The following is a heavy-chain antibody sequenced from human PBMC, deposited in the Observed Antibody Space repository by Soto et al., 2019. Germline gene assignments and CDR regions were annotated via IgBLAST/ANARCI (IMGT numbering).Heavy chain of an antibody. D-gene: IGHD2-15*01. CDR2: IYYSGST. CDR3: ARGESFRYCSGGSCNYYYYYYGMDV. V-gene: IGHV4-30-4*01. J-gene: IGHJ6*02. Sequence: SETLSLTXTVSGGSISSGDYYWSWIRQPPGKDLEWIGYIYYSGSTYYNPSLKSRVTISVDTSKIQFSLKLSSVTAADTAVYYCARGESFRYCSGGSCNYYYYYYGMDVWGQGTTVTVSS. CDR1: GGSISSGDYY.